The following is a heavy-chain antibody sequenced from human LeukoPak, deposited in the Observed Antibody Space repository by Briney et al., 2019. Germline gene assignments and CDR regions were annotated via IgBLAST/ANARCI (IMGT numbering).Heavy chain of an antibody. CDR3: AGGFGWFDP. V-gene: IGHV4-30-2*01. D-gene: IGHD3-10*01. CDR2: IYHSGST. J-gene: IGHJ5*02. Sequence: SQTLSLTCAVSGGSISSGGYSWSWIRQPPGKGLEWIGYIYHSGSTYYNPSLKSRVTISVDRSKNQFSLKLSSVTAADTAVYYCAGGFGWFDPWGQGTLVTVSS. CDR1: GGSISSGGYS.